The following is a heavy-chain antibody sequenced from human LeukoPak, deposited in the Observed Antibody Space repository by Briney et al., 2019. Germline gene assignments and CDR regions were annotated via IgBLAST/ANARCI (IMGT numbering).Heavy chain of an antibody. Sequence: SVKVSCKASGGTFSSYAISWVRQAPGQGLEWMGRIIPIFGTANYAQKFQGRVTITADKSTSTAYMELSSLRSEDTAVYYCARAGYSSGWYGYWGKGTLVTVSS. D-gene: IGHD6-19*01. CDR1: GGTFSSYA. CDR3: ARAGYSSGWYGY. V-gene: IGHV1-69*06. CDR2: IIPIFGTA. J-gene: IGHJ4*02.